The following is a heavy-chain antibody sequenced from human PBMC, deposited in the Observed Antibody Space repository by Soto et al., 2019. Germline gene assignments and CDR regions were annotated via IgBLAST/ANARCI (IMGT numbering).Heavy chain of an antibody. D-gene: IGHD3-9*01. Sequence: SETLSLTCTVSGGSISSYYWSWIRQPPGKGLEWIGYIYFTGSTNYNPSLKSRVTISVDTSKNQFSLKLTSVTAADTAVYYCARALILTGYYIHDAFAICGQGTMVLGSS. V-gene: IGHV4-59*12. CDR2: IYFTGST. J-gene: IGHJ3*02. CDR1: GGSISSYY. CDR3: ARALILTGYYIHDAFAI.